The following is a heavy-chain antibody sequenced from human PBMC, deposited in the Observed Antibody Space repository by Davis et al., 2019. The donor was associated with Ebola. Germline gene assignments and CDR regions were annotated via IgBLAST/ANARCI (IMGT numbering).Heavy chain of an antibody. CDR1: GGSFSGYY. Sequence: PSETLSLTCAVYGGSFSGYYWSWIRQPPGKGLEWIGDINHRGSTNYNPSLKSRVTISEDTSKNQFSLKLSSVTAADTAVYYCARGSDIVSTFSYYYYMDVWGKGTTVTVSS. D-gene: IGHD5/OR15-5a*01. CDR2: INHRGST. CDR3: ARGSDIVSTFSYYYYMDV. V-gene: IGHV4-34*01. J-gene: IGHJ6*03.